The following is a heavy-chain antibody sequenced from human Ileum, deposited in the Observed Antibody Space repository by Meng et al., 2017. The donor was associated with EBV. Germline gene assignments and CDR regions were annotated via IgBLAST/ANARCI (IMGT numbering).Heavy chain of an antibody. J-gene: IGHJ4*02. CDR3: AHSDPLEMATCFDY. V-gene: IGHV2-5*02. Sequence: QTPLKGSGPTLVKPTQTLTLACTFPGFSLSTSGLGVGWIRQPPGKALEWLALIYWDDDKRYSPSLKSRLTITKDTSKNQVVLTMTNMDPVDTATYYCAHSDPLEMATCFDYWGQGTLVTVSS. CDR2: IYWDDDK. CDR1: GFSLSTSGLG. D-gene: IGHD5-24*01.